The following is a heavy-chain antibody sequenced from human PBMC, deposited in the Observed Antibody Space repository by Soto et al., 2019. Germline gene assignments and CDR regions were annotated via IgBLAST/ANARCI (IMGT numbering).Heavy chain of an antibody. D-gene: IGHD6-13*01. V-gene: IGHV3-30*18. CDR2: ISYDGSNK. Sequence: GGSLRLSCAASGFTFSSYGMHWVRQAPGKGLEWVAVISYDGSNKYYADSVKGRFTISRDNSKNTLYLQMNSLRAEDTAVYYCAKDGLGIAAAGIGDIWGQGTMVTVSS. J-gene: IGHJ3*02. CDR1: GFTFSSYG. CDR3: AKDGLGIAAAGIGDI.